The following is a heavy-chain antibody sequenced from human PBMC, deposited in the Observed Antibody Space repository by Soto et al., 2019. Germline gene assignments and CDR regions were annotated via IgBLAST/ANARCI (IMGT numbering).Heavy chain of an antibody. V-gene: IGHV1-18*01. CDR1: GYTFTSYA. D-gene: IGHD3-16*01. Sequence: ASVKVSCKASGYTFTSYAMHWVRQAPGQRLEWMGWISAYNGNTNYAQKLQGRVTMTTDTSTSTAYMELRSLRSDDTAVYYCVRDLDVSVSYSPDYWGPGTLVTVSS. J-gene: IGHJ4*02. CDR3: VRDLDVSVSYSPDY. CDR2: ISAYNGNT.